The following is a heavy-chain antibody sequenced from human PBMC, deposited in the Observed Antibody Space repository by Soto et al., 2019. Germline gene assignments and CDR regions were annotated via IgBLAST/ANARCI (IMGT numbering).Heavy chain of an antibody. V-gene: IGHV3-23*01. CDR3: AKDGGIVVVPHYYYYGMDV. CDR1: GFTFSSYA. CDR2: ISGSGGST. J-gene: IGHJ6*02. D-gene: IGHD2-2*01. Sequence: PGGSLRLSCAASGFTFSSYAMSWVRQAPGKXLEWVSAISGSGGSTYYADSVKGRFTISRDNSKNTLYLQMNSLRAEDTAVYYCAKDGGIVVVPHYYYYGMDVWGQGTTVTVSS.